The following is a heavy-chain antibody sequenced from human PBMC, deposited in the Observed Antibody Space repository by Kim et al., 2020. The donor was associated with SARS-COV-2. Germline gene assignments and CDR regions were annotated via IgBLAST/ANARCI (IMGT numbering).Heavy chain of an antibody. D-gene: IGHD1-26*01. CDR3: TRGPSSGSCCDY. V-gene: IGHV3-49*02. Sequence: EYAASVKGRCTISRDDSKSIAYLQMNSLRTEDTAVYYCTRGPSSGSCCDYWGQGALVTVSS. J-gene: IGHJ4*02.